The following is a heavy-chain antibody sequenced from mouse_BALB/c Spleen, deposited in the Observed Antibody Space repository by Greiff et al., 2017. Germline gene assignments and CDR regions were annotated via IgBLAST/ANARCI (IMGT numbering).Heavy chain of an antibody. CDR2: IDPANGNT. CDR1: GFNIKDTY. CDR3: AITMVYAMDY. V-gene: IGHV14-3*02. Sequence: VQLQQSGAELVKPGASVKLSCTASGFNIKDTYMHWVKQRPEQGLEWIGRIDPANGNTKYDPKFQGKATITADTSSNTAYLQLSSLTSEDTAVYYCAITMVYAMDYWGQGTSVTVSS. J-gene: IGHJ4*01. D-gene: IGHD1-1*02.